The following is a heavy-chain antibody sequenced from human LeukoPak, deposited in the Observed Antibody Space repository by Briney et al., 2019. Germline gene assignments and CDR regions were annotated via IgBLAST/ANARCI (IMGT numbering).Heavy chain of an antibody. CDR3: AKDHSSGWYYFDY. J-gene: IGHJ4*02. V-gene: IGHV3-9*01. D-gene: IGHD6-19*01. Sequence: GRSLRLSCAASGFTFDDYAMHWVRQAPGKGLEWVSGINWNSGSIGYADSVKGRFTISRDNAKTSLYLQMNSLRVEDTALYYCAKDHSSGWYYFDYWAQGTLVTVSS. CDR2: INWNSGSI. CDR1: GFTFDDYA.